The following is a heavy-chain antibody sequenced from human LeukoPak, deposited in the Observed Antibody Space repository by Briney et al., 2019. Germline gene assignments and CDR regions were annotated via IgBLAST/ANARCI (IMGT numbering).Heavy chain of an antibody. V-gene: IGHV4-59*04. CDR2: ICHSGISGNT. CDR3: AREVGPVTSHRIDS. Sequence: SETLSLTCTVSGDSISTACWSWSRQPPGKGLEWIGSICHSGISGNTYYNPSLKSRVTISVDTPKNQFSLKLSSVTAADTAVYSCAREVGPVTSHRIDSWGQGSLVTVSS. J-gene: IGHJ4*02. D-gene: IGHD1-26*01. CDR1: GDSISTAC.